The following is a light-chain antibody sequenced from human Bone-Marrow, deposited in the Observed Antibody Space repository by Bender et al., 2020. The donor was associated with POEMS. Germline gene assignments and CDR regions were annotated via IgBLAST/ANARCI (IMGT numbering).Light chain of an antibody. CDR1: SSNIGNHG. Sequence: QSVVTQPPSLSEAPRQRVTISCSGSSSNIGNHGVNWYQQLPGEAPKLLIYYDDLLTPGVSDRFSASKSGTSASLASSELQSEDEAVYYCAAWDDRLGGWVVVGGTKLTVL. V-gene: IGLV1-36*01. CDR2: YDD. J-gene: IGLJ3*02. CDR3: AAWDDRLGGWV.